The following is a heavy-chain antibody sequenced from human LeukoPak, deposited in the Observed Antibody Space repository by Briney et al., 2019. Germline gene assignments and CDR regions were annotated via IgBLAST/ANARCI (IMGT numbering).Heavy chain of an antibody. CDR1: GFTFSNYG. V-gene: IGHV3-33*01. Sequence: GGSLRLSCAASGFTFSNYGMHWVRQAPGKGLEWVSDIWYDGSKKFYADSVRGRFTISRDDSKNTLYLQMNSLRAEDTAVYYCARDVSIDPPYGDYIDYWGQGTLVTVFS. D-gene: IGHD4-17*01. J-gene: IGHJ4*02. CDR2: IWYDGSKK. CDR3: ARDVSIDPPYGDYIDY.